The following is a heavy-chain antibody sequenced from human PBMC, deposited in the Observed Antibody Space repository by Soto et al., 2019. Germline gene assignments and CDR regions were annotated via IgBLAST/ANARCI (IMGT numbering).Heavy chain of an antibody. CDR1: GGSISSGDYY. Sequence: TVSGGSISSGDYYWSWIRQPPGKGLEWIGYIYYSGSTYYNPSLKSRVTISVDTSKNQFSLKLSSVTAADTAVYYCASPRLLWFGESYGMDVWGQGTTVTVSS. CDR3: ASPRLLWFGESYGMDV. J-gene: IGHJ6*02. CDR2: IYYSGST. V-gene: IGHV4-30-4*01. D-gene: IGHD3-10*01.